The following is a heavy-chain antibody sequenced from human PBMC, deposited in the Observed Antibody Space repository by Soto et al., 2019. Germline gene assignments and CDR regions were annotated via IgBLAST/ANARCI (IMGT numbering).Heavy chain of an antibody. CDR3: ARAPSYGGNSEEFDY. Sequence: QVQLQESGPGLVKPSQTLSLTCSVSGGSVSSGDYYWSWIRQHPGKGLEWIGYIYYSGSTYYNPSLKRRVTISVDTSKNLFSRKLGSVTAADTAVYYCARAPSYGGNSEEFDYWGQGTLVTVSS. J-gene: IGHJ4*02. V-gene: IGHV4-31*03. CDR2: IYYSGST. D-gene: IGHD4-17*01. CDR1: GGSVSSGDYY.